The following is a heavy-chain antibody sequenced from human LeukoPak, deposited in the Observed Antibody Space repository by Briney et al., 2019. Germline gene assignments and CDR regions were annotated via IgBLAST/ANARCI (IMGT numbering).Heavy chain of an antibody. V-gene: IGHV3-15*01. CDR3: TTPLTTVTTLPFDS. CDR2: IKSRSDGWTA. J-gene: IGHJ4*02. CDR1: GITFINAW. D-gene: IGHD4-17*01. Sequence: PGGSLRLSCAASGITFINAWMNWVRQAPGKGLDWVGRIKSRSDGWTADYVTPVKGRLTLSRDDPKATVYLQMDSLKTEDTAVYYCTTPLTTVTTLPFDSWGQGTLVTVSS.